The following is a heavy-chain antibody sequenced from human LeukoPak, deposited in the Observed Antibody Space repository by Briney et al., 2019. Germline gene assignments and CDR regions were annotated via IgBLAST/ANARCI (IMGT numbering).Heavy chain of an antibody. D-gene: IGHD2-2*01. CDR2: IIPIFGTA. CDR3: ARDTVVVPAAIGLGAFDT. CDR1: GGTFSSYA. J-gene: IGHJ3*02. Sequence: ASVKVSCKASGGTFSSYAISWVRQAPGQGLEWMGGIIPIFGTANYAQKFQGRVTITTDESTSTAYMELSSLRSEDTAVYYCARDTVVVPAAIGLGAFDTWGQGTMVTVSS. V-gene: IGHV1-69*05.